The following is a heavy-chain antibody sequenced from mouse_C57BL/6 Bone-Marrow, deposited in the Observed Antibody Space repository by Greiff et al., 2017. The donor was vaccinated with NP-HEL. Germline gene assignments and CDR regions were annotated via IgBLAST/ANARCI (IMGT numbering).Heavy chain of an antibody. CDR2: INPGSGGT. D-gene: IGHD1-1*01. V-gene: IGHV1-54*01. Sequence: VQLQQSGAELVRPGTSVKVSCKASGYAFTNYLIEWVKRRPGQGLEWIGVINPGSGGTNYNEKFKGKATLTADKSSSTAYMQLSSLTSEDSAVYFCARDYYYGSSPFDYWGQGTTLTVSS. CDR3: ARDYYYGSSPFDY. CDR1: GYAFTNYL. J-gene: IGHJ2*01.